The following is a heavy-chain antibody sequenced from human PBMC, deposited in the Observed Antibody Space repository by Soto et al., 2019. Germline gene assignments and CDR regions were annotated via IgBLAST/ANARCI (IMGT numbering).Heavy chain of an antibody. CDR1: GFNFSNYA. D-gene: IGHD5-12*01. J-gene: IGHJ4*02. V-gene: IGHV3-30*03. CDR3: ARDRGLWGSGHAVNFEY. Sequence: AGGSLRLSCAASGFNFSNYAMHWVRQAQGRGLEWVAVISFHGRYKYYGDSVKGRFTISRDNSKNTLDLQMSSLRPEDTAIYYCARDRGLWGSGHAVNFEYWGQGSPVTASS. CDR2: ISFHGRYK.